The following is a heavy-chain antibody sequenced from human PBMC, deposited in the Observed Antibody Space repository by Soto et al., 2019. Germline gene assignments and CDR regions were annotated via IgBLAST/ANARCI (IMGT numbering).Heavy chain of an antibody. CDR2: IYYSGST. CDR3: ARHQAGPFDY. Sequence: SETLSLTCTVSGGSISSSSYYLGWIRQPPGKGLEWIGSIYYSGSTYYNPSLKSRVTISVDTSKNQFSLKLSSVTAADTAVYYCARHQAGPFDYWGQGTLVTVSS. CDR1: GGSISSSSYY. J-gene: IGHJ4*02. D-gene: IGHD6-13*01. V-gene: IGHV4-39*01.